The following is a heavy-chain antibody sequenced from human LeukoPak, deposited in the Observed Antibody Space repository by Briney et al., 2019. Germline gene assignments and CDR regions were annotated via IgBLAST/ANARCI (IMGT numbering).Heavy chain of an antibody. CDR1: GDSISRSNSY. Sequence: KASETLSLTCSVSGDSISRSNSYWSWVRQPAGKGLEWIGRIFSSGTTNYCPSLKTRATISVDTSKNQFSLKLSSVTAADTAVYFCARHGSTDIATGAYAFDIWGQGTMVTVSS. CDR3: ARHGSTDIATGAYAFDI. D-gene: IGHD5-12*01. J-gene: IGHJ3*02. CDR2: IFSSGTT. V-gene: IGHV4-61*02.